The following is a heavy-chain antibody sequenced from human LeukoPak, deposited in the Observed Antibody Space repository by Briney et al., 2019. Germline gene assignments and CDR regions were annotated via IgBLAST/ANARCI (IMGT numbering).Heavy chain of an antibody. CDR2: IYYSGST. CDR3: ARGESGYSYGSASEDYYYYGMDV. J-gene: IGHJ6*02. V-gene: IGHV4-59*01. D-gene: IGHD5-18*01. CDR1: GGSFSGYY. Sequence: SETLSLTCAVYGGSFSGYYWSWIRQPPGKGLEWIGYIYYSGSTNYNPSLKSRVTISVDTSKNQFSLKLSSVTAADTAVYYCARGESGYSYGSASEDYYYYGMDVWGQGTTVTVSS.